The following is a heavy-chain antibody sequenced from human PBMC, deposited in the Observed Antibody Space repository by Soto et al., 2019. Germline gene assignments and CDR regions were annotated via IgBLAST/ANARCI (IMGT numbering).Heavy chain of an antibody. CDR3: ARAIGPTLFDY. J-gene: IGHJ4*02. CDR2: ITSSSSHI. CDR1: GFTLTSYT. V-gene: IGHV3-21*01. Sequence: GGSLRLSCAASGFTLTSYTMNWVRQASGKGLEWVSSITSSSSHIYYADSVKGRFTISRDNAGNSLYLQMNSLRAEDSAIYFCARAIGPTLFDYWGQGTLVTVSS. D-gene: IGHD3-22*01.